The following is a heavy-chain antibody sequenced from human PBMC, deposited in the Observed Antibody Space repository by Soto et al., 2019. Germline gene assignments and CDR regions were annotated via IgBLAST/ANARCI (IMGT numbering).Heavy chain of an antibody. Sequence: GRPLRLSCAAAGFTFSDYYRRWIRQAPGKGLEWVSYISSSGSTIYYADSVKGRFTISRDNAKNSLYLQMNSLRAEDTAVYYCARSHLYYDSSGYPDYWGQGTLVTVSS. V-gene: IGHV3-11*01. CDR2: ISSSGSTI. D-gene: IGHD3-22*01. J-gene: IGHJ4*02. CDR1: GFTFSDYY. CDR3: ARSHLYYDSSGYPDY.